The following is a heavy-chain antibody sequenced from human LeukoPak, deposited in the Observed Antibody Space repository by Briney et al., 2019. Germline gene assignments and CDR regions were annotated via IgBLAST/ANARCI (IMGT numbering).Heavy chain of an antibody. Sequence: GRSLRLSCAASGFTFSNYDMSWVRQAPGKGLEWVSGLSGSGGSTYHADSVKGRFTISRDNSKTTLYLQMNSLRAEDTAVYYCAKELDSSGYFDYWGQGTLVTVSS. J-gene: IGHJ4*02. V-gene: IGHV3-23*01. CDR2: LSGSGGST. D-gene: IGHD3-22*01. CDR1: GFTFSNYD. CDR3: AKELDSSGYFDY.